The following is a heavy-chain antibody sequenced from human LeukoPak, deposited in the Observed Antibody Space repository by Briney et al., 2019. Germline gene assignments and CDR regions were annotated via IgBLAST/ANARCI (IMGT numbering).Heavy chain of an antibody. V-gene: IGHV3-30*01. J-gene: IGHJ6*03. Sequence: PGGSLRLSCAGSGFTFSTFPMHWVRQAPGKGLQWLAVISKDGTHKYYADSVKGRFTISRDNSKNTLFLQMNSLTTKDTAVYYCARGAGTTVYYIDVWGNGTTVTVSS. CDR2: ISKDGTHK. CDR3: ARGAGTTVYYIDV. D-gene: IGHD1-7*01. CDR1: GFTFSTFP.